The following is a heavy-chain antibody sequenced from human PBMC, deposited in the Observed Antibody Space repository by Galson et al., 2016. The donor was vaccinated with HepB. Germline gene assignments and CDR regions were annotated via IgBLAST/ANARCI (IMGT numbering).Heavy chain of an antibody. CDR1: GYIFINYG. V-gene: IGHV1-18*04. J-gene: IGHJ5*02. D-gene: IGHD2-2*01. CDR2: ISVYNGNT. CDR3: ARDFFLSRPGDFDP. Sequence: SVKVSCKASGYIFINYGISWVRQAPGQGLEWMGWISVYNGNTNYAQKFQDRVTVTTDTSTSTAYMALRSLRSDDTAVYYCARDFFLSRPGDFDPWGQGTLVTVSS.